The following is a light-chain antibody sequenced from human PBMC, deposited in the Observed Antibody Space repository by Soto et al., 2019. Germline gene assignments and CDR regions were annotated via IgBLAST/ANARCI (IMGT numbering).Light chain of an antibody. Sequence: ALQLTQSPSSLSASVGDRVTINCRASQGITSALAWYQQKPGKAPKLLISIASSLQSGVPSRFSGSGSGTDFTLTISSLQPEDFATYFCQQFNSYPITFGRGTRLETK. CDR3: QQFNSYPIT. CDR1: QGITSA. J-gene: IGKJ5*01. CDR2: IAS. V-gene: IGKV1-13*02.